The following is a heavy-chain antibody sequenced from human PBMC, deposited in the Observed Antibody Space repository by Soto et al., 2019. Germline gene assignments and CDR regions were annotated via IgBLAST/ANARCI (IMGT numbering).Heavy chain of an antibody. CDR1: GGNFSSYA. CDR2: IIPIFGTA. J-gene: IGHJ6*02. D-gene: IGHD5-12*01. Sequence: QVQLVQSGAEVKKPGSSVKVSCKASGGNFSSYAISWVRQAPGQGLEWMGGIIPIFGTANYAQKFQGRVTITADESTRTAYMELSSLRSEDTAVYYCARLGYDSRDYNYYYGMDVWGQGTTVTVSS. V-gene: IGHV1-69*01. CDR3: ARLGYDSRDYNYYYGMDV.